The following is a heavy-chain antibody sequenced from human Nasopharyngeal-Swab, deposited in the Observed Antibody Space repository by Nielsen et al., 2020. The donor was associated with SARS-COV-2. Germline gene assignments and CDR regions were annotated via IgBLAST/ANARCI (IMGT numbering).Heavy chain of an antibody. Sequence: SVKVSCKASGGTFSSYAISWVRQALGQGLEWMGGIIPIFGTANYAQKFQGRVTITADESTSTAYMELSSLRSEDTAVYYCARGGYCSSTSCYNPYYYGMDVWGQGTTVTVSS. CDR2: IIPIFGTA. V-gene: IGHV1-69*13. CDR3: ARGGYCSSTSCYNPYYYGMDV. J-gene: IGHJ6*02. D-gene: IGHD2-2*02. CDR1: GGTFSSYA.